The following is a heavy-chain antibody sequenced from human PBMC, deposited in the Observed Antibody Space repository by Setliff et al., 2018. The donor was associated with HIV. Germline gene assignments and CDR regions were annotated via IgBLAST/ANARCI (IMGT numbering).Heavy chain of an antibody. V-gene: IGHV1-24*01. CDR1: GYILTELS. D-gene: IGHD3-10*01. CDR3: AGPRGDEAFDI. J-gene: IGHJ3*02. Sequence: VASVKVSCKVSGYILTELSRHWVRQAPGKGLEWMGGFDPEDGETISAQKFQGRVTMTEDTSTDTAYMELSSLRSEDTAVYYCAGPRGDEAFDIWGQGTMVTVSS. CDR2: FDPEDGET.